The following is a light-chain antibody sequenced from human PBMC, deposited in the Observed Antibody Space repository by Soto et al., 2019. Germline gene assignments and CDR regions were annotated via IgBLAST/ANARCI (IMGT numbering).Light chain of an antibody. CDR3: QQYNSYSWT. Sequence: DSQMTQSPSTLSVSVGDRVTITCRASQTISSWLAWYQQKPGKAPKLLIYAASSLESGVPSRFSGSGSGTEFTLTISSLQPDDSATYYCQQYNSYSWTFGQGTKVDIK. CDR1: QTISSW. V-gene: IGKV1-5*01. CDR2: AAS. J-gene: IGKJ1*01.